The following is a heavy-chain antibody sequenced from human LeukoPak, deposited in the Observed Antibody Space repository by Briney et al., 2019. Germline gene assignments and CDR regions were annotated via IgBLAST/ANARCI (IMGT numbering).Heavy chain of an antibody. J-gene: IGHJ6*03. V-gene: IGHV4-39*07. D-gene: IGHD4-17*01. Sequence: SETLSLTCTVSGGSLSSSSYYWGWIRQPPGKGLEWIVSIYYSGSTYYNPSLKSRVTISVDTSKNQFSLKLSSVTAADTAVYYCARDYGDYYYYYMDVWGKGTTVTVSS. CDR3: ARDYGDYYYYYMDV. CDR1: GGSLSSSSYY. CDR2: IYYSGST.